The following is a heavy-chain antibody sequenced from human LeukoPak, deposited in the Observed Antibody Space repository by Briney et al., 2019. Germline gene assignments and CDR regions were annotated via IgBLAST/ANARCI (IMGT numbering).Heavy chain of an antibody. D-gene: IGHD2-2*02. V-gene: IGHV3-23*01. CDR2: ISGSGGST. J-gene: IGHJ6*02. Sequence: GGSLRLSCAASGFTFSSYAMSWVRQAPGKGLEWVSAISGSGGSTSVKGRFTISRDNSKNTLYLQMNSLRAEDTAVYYCAKDQWYCSSTSCYSYYYYGMDVWGQGTTVTVSS. CDR1: GFTFSSYA. CDR3: AKDQWYCSSTSCYSYYYYGMDV.